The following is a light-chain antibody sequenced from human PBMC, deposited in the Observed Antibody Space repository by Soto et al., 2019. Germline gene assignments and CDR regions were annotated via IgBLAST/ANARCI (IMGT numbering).Light chain of an antibody. CDR1: QSVSSSY. CDR2: GAS. V-gene: IGKV3-20*01. Sequence: EIVLTQSPGTLSLSPGERATLSCRASQSVSSSYLAWYQQKPGQAPRLLIYGASSRATGIPDRFSGSGSGTDFLLTISRLEAEDFAVYYCKQYGSSPPWTFGQGTKVEIK. CDR3: KQYGSSPPWT. J-gene: IGKJ1*01.